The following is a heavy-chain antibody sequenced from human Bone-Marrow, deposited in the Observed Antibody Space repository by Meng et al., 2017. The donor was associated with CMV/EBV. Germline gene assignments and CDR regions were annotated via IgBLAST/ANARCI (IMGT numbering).Heavy chain of an antibody. CDR2: ISYDGSNK. CDR1: GFTFSSYA. D-gene: IGHD1-1*01. V-gene: IGHV3-30*04. J-gene: IGHJ4*02. CDR3: AKKGGKGGYKNCVEF. Sequence: SLKISCTASGFTFSSYAMHWVRQAPGKGLEWVAVISYDGSNKYYADSVKGRFTISRDNSSNTLYLQKNSLTAEDTALYYCAKKGGKGGYKNCVEFWAQGTLVTVSS.